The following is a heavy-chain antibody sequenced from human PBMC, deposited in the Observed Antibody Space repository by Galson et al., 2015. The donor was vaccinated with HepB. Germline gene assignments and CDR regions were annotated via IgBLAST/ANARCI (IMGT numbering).Heavy chain of an antibody. V-gene: IGHV3-23*01. J-gene: IGHJ4*02. CDR1: RFSFSSYA. D-gene: IGHD6-13*01. CDR2: ISASGSST. Sequence: SLRLSCAGPRFSFSSYAMSWVRQAPGKGLEWVSAISASGSSTYYADSVKGRFTISRDNSDNTLYLQMNSLRAGDTAVYYCAKHGSSWSYYFDYWGQGTLVTVSS. CDR3: AKHGSSWSYYFDY.